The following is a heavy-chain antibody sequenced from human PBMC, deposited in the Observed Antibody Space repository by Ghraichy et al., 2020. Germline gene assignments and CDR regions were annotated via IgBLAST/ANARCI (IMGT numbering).Heavy chain of an antibody. D-gene: IGHD6-6*01. J-gene: IGHJ4*02. CDR3: ARLGQYSSSSYPRYYFDY. V-gene: IGHV4-59*08. CDR2: IYYSGST. CDR1: GGSISSYY. Sequence: SETLSLTCTVSGGSISSYYWSWIRQPPGKGLEWIGYIYYSGSTNYNPSLKSRVTISVDTSKNQFSLKLSSVTAADTAVYYCARLGQYSSSSYPRYYFDYWGQGTLVAVSS.